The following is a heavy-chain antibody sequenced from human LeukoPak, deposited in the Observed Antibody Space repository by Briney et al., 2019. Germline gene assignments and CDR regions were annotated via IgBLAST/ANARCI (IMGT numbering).Heavy chain of an antibody. D-gene: IGHD5-18*01. CDR1: GFTFSSYS. V-gene: IGHV3-21*04. CDR2: ISSSSSYI. CDR3: AANTRGYSAFFYWFDP. Sequence: GGSLRLSCAAPGFTFSSYSMNWVRQAPGKGLEWVSSISSSSSYIYYADSVKGRFTISRDNSKNTLYLQMNSLRAEDTAVYYCAANTRGYSAFFYWFDPWGQGTLVTVSS. J-gene: IGHJ5*02.